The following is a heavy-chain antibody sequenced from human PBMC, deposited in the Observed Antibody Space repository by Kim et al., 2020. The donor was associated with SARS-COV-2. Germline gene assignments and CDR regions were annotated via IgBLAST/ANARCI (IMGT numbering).Heavy chain of an antibody. CDR3: ARVPALGWSGWYFDL. V-gene: IGHV3-48*02. CDR1: GFTFSSYS. CDR2: ISSSSSTI. Sequence: GGSLRLSCAASGFTFSSYSMNWVRQAPGKGLEWVSYISSSSSTIYYADSVKGRFTISRDNAKNSLYLQMNSLRDEDTAVYYCARVPALGWSGWYFDLWGRGTLVTVSS. D-gene: IGHD6-19*01. J-gene: IGHJ2*01.